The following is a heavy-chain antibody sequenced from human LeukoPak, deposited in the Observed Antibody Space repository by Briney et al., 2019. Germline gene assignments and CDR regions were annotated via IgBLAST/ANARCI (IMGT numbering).Heavy chain of an antibody. J-gene: IGHJ5*02. CDR1: GYTFTGYY. CDR3: ARDPEASRGTTNWFDP. Sequence: ASVKVSCKASGYTFTGYYMHWVRQAPGQGLEWMGLINPNSGGTNYAQKFQGRVTMTRDTSISTPYMELSRLRSDDTAVYYCARDPEASRGTTNWFDPWGQGTLVTVSS. CDR2: INPNSGGT. V-gene: IGHV1-2*02. D-gene: IGHD1-1*01.